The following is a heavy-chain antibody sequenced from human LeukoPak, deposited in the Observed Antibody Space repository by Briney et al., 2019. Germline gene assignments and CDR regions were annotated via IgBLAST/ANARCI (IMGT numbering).Heavy chain of an antibody. CDR2: VYSTGHT. Sequence: SETLSLTCTVSGDSLYYWGWVRQPPGKGLEWIGSVYSTGHTNYNLSLKSRVTMSIDTSKNQFSLKLSSVTAADTAVYYCAGAAAGYYYYYMDVWGKGTTVTVSS. CDR3: AGAAAGYYYYYMDV. D-gene: IGHD6-13*01. J-gene: IGHJ6*03. CDR1: GDSLYY. V-gene: IGHV4-39*07.